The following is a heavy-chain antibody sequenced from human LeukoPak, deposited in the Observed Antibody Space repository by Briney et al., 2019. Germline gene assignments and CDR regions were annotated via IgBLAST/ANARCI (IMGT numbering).Heavy chain of an antibody. CDR1: GGSISTSGYY. Sequence: PSETLSLTCTVSGGSISTSGYYWGWIRQPPGKGLEWIGTIYFSGSTYYNPSLKSRVTMSVDTSKNQFSLKLSSVTAADTAVYYCARVSIAVAGKVWWFDPWGQGTLVTVSS. D-gene: IGHD6-19*01. V-gene: IGHV4-39*07. J-gene: IGHJ5*02. CDR2: IYFSGST. CDR3: ARVSIAVAGKVWWFDP.